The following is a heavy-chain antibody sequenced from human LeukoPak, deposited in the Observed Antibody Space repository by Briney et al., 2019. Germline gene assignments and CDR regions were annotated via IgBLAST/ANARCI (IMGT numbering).Heavy chain of an antibody. CDR2: ISGSGGST. Sequence: GGSLRLSCAASGFTFSCYAMSWVRQAPGKGLEWVSAISGSGGSTYYADSVKGRFTISRDNSKSTLYLQMNSLRAEDTAVYYCAKDRAYSSGWRGVYYFDYWGQGTLVTVSS. V-gene: IGHV3-23*01. CDR1: GFTFSCYA. D-gene: IGHD6-19*01. CDR3: AKDRAYSSGWRGVYYFDY. J-gene: IGHJ4*02.